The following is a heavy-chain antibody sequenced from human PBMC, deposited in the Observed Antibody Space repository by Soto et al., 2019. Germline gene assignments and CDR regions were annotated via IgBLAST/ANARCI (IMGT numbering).Heavy chain of an antibody. D-gene: IGHD2-8*01. CDR2: ISAYNGNT. Sequence: ASVKVSCKVSGYTFISYGISWVRQAPGQGLEWMGWISAYNGNTNYAQKLQGRVTMTTDTSTSTAYMELRSLRSDDTAVYYCARAGYCTNGVCYMVNWFEPWGQGTLVTVSS. CDR1: GYTFISYG. CDR3: ARAGYCTNGVCYMVNWFEP. J-gene: IGHJ5*02. V-gene: IGHV1-18*01.